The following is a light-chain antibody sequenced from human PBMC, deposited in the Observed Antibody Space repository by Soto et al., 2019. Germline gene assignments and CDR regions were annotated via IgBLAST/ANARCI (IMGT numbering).Light chain of an antibody. CDR2: GAS. CDR3: QQYNNWPRT. CDR1: QSVSSN. J-gene: IGKJ1*01. V-gene: IGKV3-15*01. Sequence: EIVMTQSPATLSVSPGERANIYCRASQSVSSNLVWYQQKPGQAPRLLIYGASTRATGIPVRFSGSGSGTEFTLTISSLQSEDFAVYYCQQYNNWPRTFGQGTKVDIK.